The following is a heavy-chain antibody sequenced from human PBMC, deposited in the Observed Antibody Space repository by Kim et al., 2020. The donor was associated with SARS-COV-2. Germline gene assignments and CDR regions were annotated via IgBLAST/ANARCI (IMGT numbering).Heavy chain of an antibody. CDR3: AAEEGYVDTAMC. J-gene: IGHJ4*02. CDR2: ISSSSSYI. Sequence: GGSLRLSCAASGFTFSSYSMNWVRQAPGKGLEWVSSISSSSSYIYYADSVKGRFTISRDNAKNSLYLQMNSLRAEDTAVYYCAAEEGYVDTAMCWGQGTLVTVSS. CDR1: GFTFSSYS. V-gene: IGHV3-21*01. D-gene: IGHD5-18*01.